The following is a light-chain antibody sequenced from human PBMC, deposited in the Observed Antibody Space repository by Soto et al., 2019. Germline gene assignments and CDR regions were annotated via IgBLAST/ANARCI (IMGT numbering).Light chain of an antibody. CDR2: GNS. J-gene: IGLJ1*01. CDR1: SSNIGAGYD. V-gene: IGLV1-40*01. CDR3: QSYDRSLRGSGV. Sequence: QSVLTQPPSVSGALGQRVTISCTGSSSNIGAGYDVHWYQQLPGTASKLHISGNSNRPSGVPDRFSGSKSGTSASLAITGLHAEDEADYYCQSYDRSLRGSGVFATGTKVTV.